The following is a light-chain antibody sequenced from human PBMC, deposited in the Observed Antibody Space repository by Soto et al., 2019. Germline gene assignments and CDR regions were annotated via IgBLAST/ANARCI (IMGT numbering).Light chain of an antibody. J-gene: IGKJ1*01. CDR2: DAS. CDR1: QSLGIW. Sequence: DIQMTQSNSTLSASVGDRVTITCRASQSLGIWLAWHQQKPGKAPKLLIYDASTLKSGVPARFSGSGSGTDFTLTITSLQSEDFGVYYCHQHNTWWTFGQGTKV. CDR3: HQHNTWWT. V-gene: IGKV1-5*01.